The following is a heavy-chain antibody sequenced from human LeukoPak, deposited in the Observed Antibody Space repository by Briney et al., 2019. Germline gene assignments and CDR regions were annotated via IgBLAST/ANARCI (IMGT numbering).Heavy chain of an antibody. V-gene: IGHV3-7*01. CDR3: ARGDTSGFYYRFFDY. D-gene: IGHD3-22*01. CDR1: GFTLSSYW. Sequence: PGGSLRLSCAASGFTLSSYWMSWVRQAPGKGLKWVANIKEDGSGIYYVDSVEGRFTISRDNAKKSLYLQMNSLRVEDTAVYYCARGDTSGFYYRFFDYWGQGTLVTVSS. CDR2: IKEDGSGI. J-gene: IGHJ4*02.